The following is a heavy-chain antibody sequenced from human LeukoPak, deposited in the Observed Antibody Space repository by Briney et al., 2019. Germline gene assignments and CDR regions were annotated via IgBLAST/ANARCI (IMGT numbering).Heavy chain of an antibody. J-gene: IGHJ4*02. D-gene: IGHD3-22*01. Sequence: GGSLRLSCAASGFTFSSYAMRWVRPAPGKGLEWVSAISGSGGSTYYADSVKGRFTISRDNSKNTLYLQMNSLRAEDTAVYYCAKPYYYDSSGPFYFDYWGQGTLVTVSS. CDR1: GFTFSSYA. V-gene: IGHV3-23*01. CDR3: AKPYYYDSSGPFYFDY. CDR2: ISGSGGST.